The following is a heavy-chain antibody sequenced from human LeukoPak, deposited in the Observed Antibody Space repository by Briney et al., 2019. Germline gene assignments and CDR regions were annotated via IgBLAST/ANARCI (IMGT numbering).Heavy chain of an antibody. V-gene: IGHV1-2*02. Sequence: GASVKVSCKASGYTFTGYYMHWVRQAPGQGLEWMGWINPNSGGTNYAQKFQGRVTMTRDTSISTAYMELSRLRSDDTAVYYCARVLIWGWDYYDSSGSDYWGQGTLVTVSS. D-gene: IGHD3-22*01. CDR2: INPNSGGT. CDR1: GYTFTGYY. J-gene: IGHJ4*02. CDR3: ARVLIWGWDYYDSSGSDY.